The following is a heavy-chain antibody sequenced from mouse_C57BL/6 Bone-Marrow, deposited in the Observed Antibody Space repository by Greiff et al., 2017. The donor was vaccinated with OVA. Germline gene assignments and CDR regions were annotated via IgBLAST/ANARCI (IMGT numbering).Heavy chain of an antibody. J-gene: IGHJ1*03. CDR1: GFNITNTY. D-gene: IGHD2-1*01. CDR3: ARLFLLWYHCVGYVDV. Sequence: EVQLQQSVAELVRPGASVKLSCTASGFNITNTYMHWVKQRPEQGLEWIGRIDPANGNTKYAPQFQGKATITADTSSNTAYLQLSSLTSEDTAIYYCARLFLLWYHCVGYVDVWGTGTAVTVTS. CDR2: IDPANGNT. V-gene: IGHV14-3*01.